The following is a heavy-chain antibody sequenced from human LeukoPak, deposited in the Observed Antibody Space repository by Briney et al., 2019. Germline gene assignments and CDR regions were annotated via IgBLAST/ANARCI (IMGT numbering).Heavy chain of an antibody. J-gene: IGHJ4*02. Sequence: SETLSLTCTVSGGSISSFYWSWIRQPPGKGLEWIGYIYNSGSTNYSPSLKSRVTISADTSKNQFSLKLNSVTAADTPVYYCARGHGTSTIDYWGQGILVTVSS. V-gene: IGHV4-59*01. D-gene: IGHD4-11*01. CDR3: ARGHGTSTIDY. CDR1: GGSISSFY. CDR2: IYNSGST.